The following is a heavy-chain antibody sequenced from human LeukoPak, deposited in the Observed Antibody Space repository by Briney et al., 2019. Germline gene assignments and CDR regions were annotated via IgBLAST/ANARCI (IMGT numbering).Heavy chain of an antibody. V-gene: IGHV1-2*02. CDR2: INPNSGGT. J-gene: IGHJ4*02. D-gene: IGHD3-10*01. Sequence: ASVKVSCKASGYTFTSHVINWVRQAPGQGLEWMGWINPNSGGTNYAQKFQGRVTMTRDTSINTAYMELSRLRSDDTAVYYCAGDMVRGVILRRVLEYWGQGTLVTVSS. CDR3: AGDMVRGVILRRVLEY. CDR1: GYTFTSHV.